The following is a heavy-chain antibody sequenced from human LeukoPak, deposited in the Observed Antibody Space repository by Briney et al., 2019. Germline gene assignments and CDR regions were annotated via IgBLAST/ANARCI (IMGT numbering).Heavy chain of an antibody. CDR1: GFTFSSYW. Sequence: GGSLRLSCAASGFTFSSYWMSWVRQAPGKGLEWVANIKQDGSEKYYVDSVKGRFTISRDNAKNSLYLQMNSLRAEDTAVYYCARLAYCSSTSCYVRIFDYWGQGTLVTVSS. J-gene: IGHJ4*02. CDR3: ARLAYCSSTSCYVRIFDY. V-gene: IGHV3-7*01. CDR2: IKQDGSEK. D-gene: IGHD2-2*01.